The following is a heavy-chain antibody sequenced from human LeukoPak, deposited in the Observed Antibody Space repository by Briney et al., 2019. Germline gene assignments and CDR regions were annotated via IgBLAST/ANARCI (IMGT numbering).Heavy chain of an antibody. Sequence: PSETLSLTCAVYGGSFSGYYWSWIRQPPGKGPEWIGEINHSGSTNYNPSLKSRVTISVDTSKNQFSLKLSSVTAADTAVYYCARGITIFGVVISTRNWFDPWGQGTLVTVSS. D-gene: IGHD3-3*01. V-gene: IGHV4-34*01. CDR2: INHSGST. CDR3: ARGITIFGVVISTRNWFDP. CDR1: GGSFSGYY. J-gene: IGHJ5*02.